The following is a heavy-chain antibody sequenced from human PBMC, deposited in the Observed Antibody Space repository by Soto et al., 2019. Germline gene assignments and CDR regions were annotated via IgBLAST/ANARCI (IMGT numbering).Heavy chain of an antibody. CDR3: AHTQRHYDPSVYSEDYFAF. CDR2: IYWDDDK. CDR1: GFSLSTYAVG. J-gene: IGHJ4*02. D-gene: IGHD3-22*01. V-gene: IGHV2-5*02. Sequence: QITLKESGPPLVKPTQTLTLTCPFSGFSLSTYAVGVGWVRQPPGKALEWLALIYWDDDKRHSPALKNRLTTPTDTSNRQVVLPKTNTDPGDTSTYYCAHTQRHYDPSVYSEDYFAFWGQGTLVTVSS.